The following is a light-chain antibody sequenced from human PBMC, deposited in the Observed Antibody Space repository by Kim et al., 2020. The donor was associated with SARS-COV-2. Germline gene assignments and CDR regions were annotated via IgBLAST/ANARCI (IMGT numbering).Light chain of an antibody. J-gene: IGLJ2*01. CDR3: QVWDSSSDHVV. CDR2: YYR. V-gene: IGLV3-21*01. CDR1: NMGSKN. Sequence: APGKTARIPGGGNNMGSKNVHWYQQKPGQAPVLVIYYYRDRPSGIPERFSGSNSGNTATLAISRVEAGDEADYFCQVWDSSSDHVVFGGGTQLTVL.